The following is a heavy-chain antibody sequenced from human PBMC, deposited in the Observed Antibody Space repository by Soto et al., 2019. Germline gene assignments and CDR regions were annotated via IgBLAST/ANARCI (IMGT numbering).Heavy chain of an antibody. CDR1: GFTFSSYA. J-gene: IGHJ4*02. CDR3: AKYLLKDSSSIFDS. Sequence: EVQLLESGGGLVQPGGSLRLSCAASGFTFSSYAMSWVRQAPGKGLEWVSAISGSGGSTYYADSVKGRFTISRDNSENTLYLQMSSLRAEDTAIYYCAKYLLKDSSSIFDSWGQGTLVTVSS. V-gene: IGHV3-23*01. D-gene: IGHD1-26*01. CDR2: ISGSGGST.